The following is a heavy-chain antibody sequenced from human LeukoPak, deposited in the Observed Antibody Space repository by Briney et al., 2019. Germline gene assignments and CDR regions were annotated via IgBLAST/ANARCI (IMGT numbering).Heavy chain of an antibody. CDR1: GYTFTSYG. V-gene: IGHV1-18*01. D-gene: IGHD6-19*01. J-gene: IGHJ4*02. CDR3: ARPSVSSGWYYFDY. CDR2: ISAYNVNT. Sequence: ASVKVSCKASGYTFTSYGISWVRQAPGQGLEWMGWISAYNVNTNDAQKLQGRVTMTTDTSTTTAYMELRSLRSDDTAVYYCARPSVSSGWYYFDYWGQGTLVTVSS.